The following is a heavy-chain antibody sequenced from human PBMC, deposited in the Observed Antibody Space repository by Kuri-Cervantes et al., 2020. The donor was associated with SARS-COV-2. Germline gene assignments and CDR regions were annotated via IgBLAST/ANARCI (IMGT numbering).Heavy chain of an antibody. V-gene: IGHV5-10-1*01. CDR3: ARRVGYYFDY. J-gene: IGHJ4*02. Sequence: GGSLRLSCRGSGYSFTSYWISWVRQMPGKGLEWMGRIDPSDSYTNYSPSFQGHVTISADKSISTAYLQWSSLKASDTAMYCCARRVGYYFDYWGQGTLVTVSS. CDR2: IDPSDSYT. D-gene: IGHD2-15*01. CDR1: GYSFTSYW.